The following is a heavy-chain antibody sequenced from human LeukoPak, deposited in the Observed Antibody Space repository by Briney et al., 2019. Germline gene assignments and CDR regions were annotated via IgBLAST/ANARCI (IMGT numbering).Heavy chain of an antibody. CDR3: ARDRGNYYDSSDYYSPLDY. J-gene: IGHJ4*02. D-gene: IGHD3-22*01. CDR2: ISYDGSNK. V-gene: IGHV3-30*03. CDR1: GFTFTTYW. Sequence: GGSLRLSCAASGFTFTTYWMSWVRQAPGKGLEWVAVISYDGSNKYYADSVKGRFTISRDNSKNTLYLQMNSLRAEDTAVYYCARDRGNYYDSSDYYSPLDYWGQGTLVTVSS.